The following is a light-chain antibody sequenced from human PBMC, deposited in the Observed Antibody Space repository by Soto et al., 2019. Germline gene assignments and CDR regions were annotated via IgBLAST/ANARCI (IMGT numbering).Light chain of an antibody. Sequence: QSVLTQAPSASGTPGQRVTISCSGSSSNIGSNTVNWYQQLPGTAPKLLSYSNNHRPSGVPDRFSGSKSGTSASLAISGLQSEDEADYYCAAWDDSLSGLHVVFGGGTKVTVL. CDR3: AAWDDSLSGLHVV. CDR1: SSNIGSNT. CDR2: SNN. J-gene: IGLJ2*01. V-gene: IGLV1-44*01.